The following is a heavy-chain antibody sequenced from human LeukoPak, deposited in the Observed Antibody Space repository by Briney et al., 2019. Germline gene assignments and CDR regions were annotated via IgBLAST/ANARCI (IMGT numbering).Heavy chain of an antibody. V-gene: IGHV4-31*03. CDR1: GGSISSGGYY. CDR3: ARFRYSSSVYYMDV. Sequence: SQTLSLTCTVSGGSISSGGYYWSWIRQHPGKDLEWIGYIYYSGSTYYNPSLKSRVTMSVDTSKNQFSLKLSSVTAADTAVYYCARFRYSSSVYYMDVWGKGTTVTVSS. D-gene: IGHD6-6*01. CDR2: IYYSGST. J-gene: IGHJ6*03.